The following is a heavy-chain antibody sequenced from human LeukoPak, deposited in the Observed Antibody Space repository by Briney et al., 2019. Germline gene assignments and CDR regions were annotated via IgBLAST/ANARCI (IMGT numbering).Heavy chain of an antibody. CDR3: ARVGQWIDY. CDR1: GFTFSSYE. CDR2: ISGSGTTM. J-gene: IGHJ4*02. Sequence: GGSLRLSCAASGFTFSSYEMNWVRQAPGKGLQWVSYISGSGTTMSYADSVKGRFTMSRDNAKNSLYLQLNSLRAEETAVYYCARVGQWIDYWGQGTLVTVSS. V-gene: IGHV3-48*03. D-gene: IGHD6-19*01.